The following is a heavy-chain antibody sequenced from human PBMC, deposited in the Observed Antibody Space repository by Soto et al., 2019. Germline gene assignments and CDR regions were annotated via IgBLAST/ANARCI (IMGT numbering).Heavy chain of an antibody. D-gene: IGHD4-17*01. CDR3: AREMSYYGANYYGMDV. CDR1: GGTFSSYA. Sequence: QVQLVQSGAEVKKPGSAVKVSCQASGGTFSSYAIRWVRQAPGQGREWMGGIITIFGTANYAQKFQGRVTITAYESTSTAYMKTSSLRSEDTAVHYCAREMSYYGANYYGMDVWGQGTTVTVSS. V-gene: IGHV1-69*01. J-gene: IGHJ6*02. CDR2: IITIFGTA.